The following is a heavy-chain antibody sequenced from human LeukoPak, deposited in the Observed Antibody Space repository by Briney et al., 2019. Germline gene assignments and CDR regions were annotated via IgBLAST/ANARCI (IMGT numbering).Heavy chain of an antibody. V-gene: IGHV1-18*01. Sequence: GASVKVSCKASGYTFTSYGISWVRQAPGQGLEWMGWISAYNGNTNYAQKLQGRVTMTTDTSTSTAYMELRSLRSDDTAVYYCARWGIEFDSSGSYYEPPHDYWGQGTLVTVSS. J-gene: IGHJ4*02. CDR3: ARWGIEFDSSGSYYEPPHDY. CDR1: GYTFTSYG. D-gene: IGHD3-22*01. CDR2: ISAYNGNT.